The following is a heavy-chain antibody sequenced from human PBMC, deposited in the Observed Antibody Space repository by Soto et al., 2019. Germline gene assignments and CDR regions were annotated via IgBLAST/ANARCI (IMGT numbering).Heavy chain of an antibody. V-gene: IGHV3-48*01. Sequence: GGSLRLSCAASGFTFSTYGMHWVRQAPGKGLEWVSCISSSGSTIYYADSVKGRFTISRDNAKNSLYLQMNSLRAEDTAVYYCARDYSSYGPFDYWGQGTLVTVSS. CDR3: ARDYSSYGPFDY. J-gene: IGHJ4*02. D-gene: IGHD5-18*01. CDR1: GFTFSTYG. CDR2: ISSSGSTI.